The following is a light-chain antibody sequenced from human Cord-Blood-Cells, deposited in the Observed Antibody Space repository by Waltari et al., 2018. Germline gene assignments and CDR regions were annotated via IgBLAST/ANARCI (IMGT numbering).Light chain of an antibody. Sequence: QSALPQPASVSGSPGQSIPISCTGTSRDVGSCTLVSWYQQPPGNAPNLMIYEGSNRPSGVSNRFSGSKSGNTASLTISGLQAEDEADYYCCSYAGSSTFVVFGGGTKLTVL. CDR3: CSYAGSSTFVV. V-gene: IGLV2-23*01. CDR2: EGS. CDR1: SRDVGSCTL. J-gene: IGLJ2*01.